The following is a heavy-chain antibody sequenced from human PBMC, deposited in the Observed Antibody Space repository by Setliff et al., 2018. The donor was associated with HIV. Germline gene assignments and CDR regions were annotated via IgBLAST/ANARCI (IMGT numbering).Heavy chain of an antibody. CDR3: ARDSAVVTTIIDHYYGMDV. J-gene: IGHJ6*02. V-gene: IGHV1-3*01. CDR2: INAGNGNT. CDR1: GYTFTDYA. D-gene: IGHD5-12*01. Sequence: ASVKVSCKASGYTFTDYAIYWMRQAPGQRLEWLGWINAGNGNTEYSQNFQGRVTISRDTSASTAYMELSSLRSEDTAVYYCARDSAVVTTIIDHYYGMDVWGQGTTVTVSS.